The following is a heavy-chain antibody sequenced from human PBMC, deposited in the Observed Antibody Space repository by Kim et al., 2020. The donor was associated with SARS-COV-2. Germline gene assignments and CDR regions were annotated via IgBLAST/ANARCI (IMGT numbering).Heavy chain of an antibody. CDR1: GFTFSSYS. CDR2: ISSSSSTI. Sequence: GGSLRLSCAASGFTFSSYSMNWVRQAPGKGLEWVSYISSSSSTIYYADSVKGRFTISRDNAKNSLYLQMNSLRDEDTAVYYCARVWEQWLNWYYFDYWGQGTLVTVSS. CDR3: ARVWEQWLNWYYFDY. D-gene: IGHD6-19*01. V-gene: IGHV3-48*02. J-gene: IGHJ4*02.